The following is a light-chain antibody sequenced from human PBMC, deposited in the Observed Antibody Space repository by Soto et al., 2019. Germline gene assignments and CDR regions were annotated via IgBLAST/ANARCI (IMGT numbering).Light chain of an antibody. V-gene: IGKV3-11*01. CDR2: DAS. J-gene: IGKJ5*01. CDR3: QQRSNWPLIT. CDR1: QSVSSY. Sequence: EIELTQTPATVSLSPGESASLSCRASQSVSSYLAWYQQKPGQAPRLLIYDASNRATGIPARFSGSSSGTDFSLTICSLEPEDFALYYCQQRSNWPLITFRQGTRLEIK.